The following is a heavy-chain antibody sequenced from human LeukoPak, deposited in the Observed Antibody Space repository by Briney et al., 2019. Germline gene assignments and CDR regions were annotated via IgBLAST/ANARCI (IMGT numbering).Heavy chain of an antibody. Sequence: GGSLRLSCAASGFTFSSYAMSWVRQAPGKGLEWVSYISSSSSYIYYADSVKGRFTISRDNAKNSLYLQMNSLRAEDTAVYYCARDGTAAGKPPYYYYMDVWGKGTTVTVSS. CDR2: ISSSSSYI. D-gene: IGHD6-13*01. J-gene: IGHJ6*03. CDR1: GFTFSSYA. CDR3: ARDGTAAGKPPYYYYMDV. V-gene: IGHV3-21*05.